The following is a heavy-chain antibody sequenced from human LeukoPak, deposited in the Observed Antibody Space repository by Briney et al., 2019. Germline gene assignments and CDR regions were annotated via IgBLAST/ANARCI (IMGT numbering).Heavy chain of an antibody. D-gene: IGHD1-26*01. J-gene: IGHJ4*02. CDR2: IWSDGSDK. V-gene: IGHV3-33*01. CDR3: ARFRWASTPLDY. Sequence: PGRSLRLSCAASGFTFSSYGMHWVRQAPGKGLEWVAVIWSDGSDKYYADSVKGRFTISRDNSKTTLYLQMNSLRAEDTAVYYCARFRWASTPLDYWGQGTLVTVSS. CDR1: GFTFSSYG.